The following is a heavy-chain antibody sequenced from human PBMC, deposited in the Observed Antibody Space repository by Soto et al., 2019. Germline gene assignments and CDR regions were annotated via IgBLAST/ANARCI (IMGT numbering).Heavy chain of an antibody. CDR1: GGSFSGYY. CDR2: INHSGST. D-gene: IGHD1-26*01. J-gene: IGHJ4*02. CDR3: ARGRMGAPFKTGKNFDY. Sequence: QVQLQQWGAGLLKPSETLSLTCAVYGGSFSGYYWSWIRQPPGKGLEWIGEINHSGSTNYNPSLKSRVTISVDTSKNQFSLKLSSVTAADTAVYYCARGRMGAPFKTGKNFDYWGQGTLVTVSS. V-gene: IGHV4-34*01.